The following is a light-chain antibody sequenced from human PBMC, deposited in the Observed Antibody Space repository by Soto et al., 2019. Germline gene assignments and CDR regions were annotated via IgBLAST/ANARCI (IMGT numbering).Light chain of an antibody. V-gene: IGKV1-6*01. J-gene: IGKJ1*01. CDR3: LQDINYPWT. CDR1: QSISTY. CDR2: AAS. Sequence: IQLTQSPSFLSASVGDRVPITCRASQSISTYLNWYQQKPGKAPKLLIYAASSLQSGVPPRFSGSGSGTDFTLAISILQPEDSATYYCLQDINYPWTFGQGTKVDIK.